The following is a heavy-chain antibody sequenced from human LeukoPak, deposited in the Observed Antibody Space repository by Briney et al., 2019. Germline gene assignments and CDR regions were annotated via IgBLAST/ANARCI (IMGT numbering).Heavy chain of an antibody. CDR3: ASDEYSSSWGYYYYYMDV. CDR1: GFTISSYW. D-gene: IGHD6-6*01. Sequence: GGSLRLSCAASGFTISSYWMSWVRQAPGKGLEWVANIKQDGSEKYYVDSVKGRFTISRDNAKNSLYLQMNSLRAEDTAVYYCASDEYSSSWGYYYYYMDVWGKGTTVTVSS. V-gene: IGHV3-7*01. J-gene: IGHJ6*03. CDR2: IKQDGSEK.